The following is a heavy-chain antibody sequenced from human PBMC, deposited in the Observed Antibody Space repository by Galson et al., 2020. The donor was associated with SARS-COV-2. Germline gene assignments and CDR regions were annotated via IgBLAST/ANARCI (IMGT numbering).Heavy chain of an antibody. D-gene: IGHD4-17*01. CDR1: GFTFSAAW. V-gene: IGHV3-15*01. CDR2: IKSKVDGGTA. CDR3: AADVPNGRDYVPLDY. J-gene: IGHJ4*02. Sequence: GGSLRLSCAASGFTFSAAWMTWVRQAPGKGLEWIGLIKSKVDGGTADYSAPVKDRFTISRDDSKNMLYLQMISLRTEDTAVYYCAADVPNGRDYVPLDYWGLGTRVTVSS.